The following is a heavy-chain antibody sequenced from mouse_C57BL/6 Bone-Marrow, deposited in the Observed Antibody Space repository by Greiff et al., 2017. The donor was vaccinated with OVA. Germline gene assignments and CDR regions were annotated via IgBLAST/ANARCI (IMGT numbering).Heavy chain of an antibody. CDR3: AREEGYYGD. Sequence: QVQLQQPGAELVKPGASVKLSCKASGYTFTSYWMQWVKQRPGQGLEWIGEIDPSDSYTNYNQKFKGKATLTVDTSSRTAYITLSSLTPEDSAVYYCAREEGYYGDWGQGTLVTVSA. CDR1: GYTFTSYW. V-gene: IGHV1-50*01. J-gene: IGHJ3*01. CDR2: IDPSDSYT. D-gene: IGHD2-1*01.